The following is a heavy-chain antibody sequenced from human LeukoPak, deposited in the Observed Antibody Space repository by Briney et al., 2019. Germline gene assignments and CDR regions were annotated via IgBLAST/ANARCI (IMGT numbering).Heavy chain of an antibody. CDR1: GGSFSGYY. J-gene: IGHJ4*02. CDR2: INHSGST. V-gene: IGHV4-34*01. D-gene: IGHD4-17*01. Sequence: PSETLSLTCAVYGGSFSGYYWSWIRQPPGKGLERTGEINHSGSTNYNPSLKSRVTISVDTSKNQFSLKLSSVTAADTAVYYCARGSRVTRPRGHFDYWGQGTLVTVSS. CDR3: ARGSRVTRPRGHFDY.